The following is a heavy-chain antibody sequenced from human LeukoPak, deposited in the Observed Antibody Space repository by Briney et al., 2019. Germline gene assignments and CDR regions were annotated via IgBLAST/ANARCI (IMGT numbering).Heavy chain of an antibody. D-gene: IGHD3-22*01. V-gene: IGHV4-4*02. CDR2: IYHSGST. CDR1: GGSISSSNW. Sequence: PSGTLSLTCAVSGGSISSSNWWSWVRQPPGKGLEWIGEIYHSGSTNYNPSLKSRVTISVDTSKNQFSLRLSSVTAADTAVYYCARARNYYDNSGYYYEGDASDIWGQGTMVTVSS. J-gene: IGHJ3*02. CDR3: ARARNYYDNSGYYYEGDASDI.